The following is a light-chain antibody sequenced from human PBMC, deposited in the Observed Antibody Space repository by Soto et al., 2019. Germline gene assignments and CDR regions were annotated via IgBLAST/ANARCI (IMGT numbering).Light chain of an antibody. CDR1: HSVSSSY. Sequence: ELVLTQSPGTLSLSPGERATLSFSVGHSVSSSYLAWYQQKPGQAPRLLIYSASSRATGIPDRFSGSGSGADYTLTISRLEPEDLGVYYCQQYNNWPPSIIFGQGTRLEIK. V-gene: IGKV3-20*01. CDR2: SAS. J-gene: IGKJ5*01. CDR3: QQYNNWPPSII.